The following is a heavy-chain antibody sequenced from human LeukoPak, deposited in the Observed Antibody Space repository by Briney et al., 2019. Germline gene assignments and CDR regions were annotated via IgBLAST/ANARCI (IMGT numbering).Heavy chain of an antibody. CDR1: GGSIRSYY. V-gene: IGHV4-59*08. Sequence: SETLSLTCTVSGGSIRSYYWSWIRQPRGKGLEWIGYIYYSGSTNYNPSLKSRVTISVDTSKNQFSLKLSSVTAADTAVYYCARAEPDTAMTYFDYWGQGTLVTVSS. J-gene: IGHJ4*02. CDR2: IYYSGST. CDR3: ARAEPDTAMTYFDY. D-gene: IGHD5-18*01.